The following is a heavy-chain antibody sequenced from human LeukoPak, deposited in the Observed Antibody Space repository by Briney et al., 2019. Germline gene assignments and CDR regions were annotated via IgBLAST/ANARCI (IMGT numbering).Heavy chain of an antibody. CDR1: GFTFSSYS. J-gene: IGHJ5*02. CDR3: ARDLAIAAAGTGNWFAP. V-gene: IGHV3-21*01. D-gene: IGHD6-13*01. CDR2: ISSSSSYI. Sequence: PGGSLRLSCAASGFTFSSYSMNWVRQAPGKGLEWVSSISSSSSYIYYADSVKGRFTISRDNAKNSLYLQMNSLRAEDTAVYYCARDLAIAAAGTGNWFAPWGQGTLVTVSS.